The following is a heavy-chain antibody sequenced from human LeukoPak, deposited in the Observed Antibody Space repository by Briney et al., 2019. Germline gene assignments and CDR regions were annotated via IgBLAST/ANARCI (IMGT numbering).Heavy chain of an antibody. Sequence: SKTLSLTCAVSGGSISSGGYSWSWIRQPPGKGLEWIGYIYHSGSTYYNPSLKSRVTISVDRSKNQFPLKLSSVTAADTAVYYCARAYYYYGMDVWGQGTTVTVSS. CDR2: IYHSGST. V-gene: IGHV4-30-2*01. CDR1: GGSISSGGYS. CDR3: ARAYYYYGMDV. J-gene: IGHJ6*02.